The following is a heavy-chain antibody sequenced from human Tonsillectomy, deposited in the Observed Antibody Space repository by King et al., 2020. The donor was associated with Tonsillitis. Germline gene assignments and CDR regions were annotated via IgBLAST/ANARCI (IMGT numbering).Heavy chain of an antibody. D-gene: IGHD4-23*01. CDR3: ARDQYGGAYIDY. Sequence: QLVQSGAEVKKPGASVKVSCKASGYTFTGYYIHWVRQAPGQGLEWMGWINPNRGGTNYAQKFQGRVTMTTDTSTSTAHMELSRLRSDDTAVYYCARDQYGGAYIDYWGQGTLVTVSS. J-gene: IGHJ4*02. V-gene: IGHV1-2*02. CDR1: GYTFTGYY. CDR2: INPNRGGT.